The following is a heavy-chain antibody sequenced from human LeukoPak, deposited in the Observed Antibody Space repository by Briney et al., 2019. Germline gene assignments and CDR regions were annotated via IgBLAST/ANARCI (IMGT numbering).Heavy chain of an antibody. D-gene: IGHD6-19*01. CDR2: IYYSGST. V-gene: IGHV4-59*01. Sequence: SETLSLTCTVSGGSISSYYWRWIRQPPGMGLEWIGYIYYSGSTNYNPSLKSRVTISVDTSKNQFSLKLSSVTAADTAVYYCARIAVADYYYYGMDVWGQGTTVTVSS. J-gene: IGHJ6*02. CDR3: ARIAVADYYYYGMDV. CDR1: GGSISSYY.